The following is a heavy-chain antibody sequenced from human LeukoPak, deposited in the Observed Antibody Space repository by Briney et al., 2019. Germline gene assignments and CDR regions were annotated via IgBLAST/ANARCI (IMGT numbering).Heavy chain of an antibody. V-gene: IGHV3-72*01. Sequence: PGGSLRLSCAASGFTFSDHYMDWVRQAPGKGLEWVGRTRNKANSYTTEYAASVKGRFTISRDDSKNSLYLQMNSLKTEDTAVYYCARDWGGYCSSTSCYSHMDVWGKGTTVTVSS. CDR1: GFTFSDHY. CDR3: ARDWGGYCSSTSCYSHMDV. CDR2: TRNKANSYTT. J-gene: IGHJ6*03. D-gene: IGHD2-2*01.